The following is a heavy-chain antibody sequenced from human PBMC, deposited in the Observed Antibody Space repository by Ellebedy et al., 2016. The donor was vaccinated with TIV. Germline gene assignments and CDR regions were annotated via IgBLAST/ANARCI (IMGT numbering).Heavy chain of an antibody. J-gene: IGHJ5*02. Sequence: GGSLRLSCAASGFSFSSDSVNWVRQAPGKGLEWISYIGSNGFTTYYADSVKGRFTISRDFAKRLVYLQMNDLRDEDTAVYYCARGLGPGPSDWFDPWGQGTLVTVSS. CDR3: ARGLGPGPSDWFDP. CDR2: IGSNGFTT. D-gene: IGHD3/OR15-3a*01. V-gene: IGHV3-48*02. CDR1: GFSFSSDS.